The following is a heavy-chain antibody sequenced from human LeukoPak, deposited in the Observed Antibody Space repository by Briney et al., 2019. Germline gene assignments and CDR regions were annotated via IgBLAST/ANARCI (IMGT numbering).Heavy chain of an antibody. CDR1: GYTFTGYY. J-gene: IGHJ4*02. Sequence: ASVKVSCKASGYTFTGYYMHWVRQAPGQGLEWMGWINPNSGGTNYAQKFQGRVTMTRDTSISTAYMELSRLRSDDTAAYYCARDGPDIVRMDYWGQGTLVTVSS. D-gene: IGHD2-8*01. CDR3: ARDGPDIVRMDY. V-gene: IGHV1-2*02. CDR2: INPNSGGT.